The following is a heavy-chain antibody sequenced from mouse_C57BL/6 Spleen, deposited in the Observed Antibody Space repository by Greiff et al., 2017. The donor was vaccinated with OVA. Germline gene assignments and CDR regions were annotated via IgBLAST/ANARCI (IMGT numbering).Heavy chain of an antibody. CDR2: FYPGSGSI. D-gene: IGHD2-4*01. J-gene: IGHJ1*03. CDR3: ARHEEGELYYDYHWYFDV. Sequence: VQLQQSGAELVKPGASVKLSCKASGYTFTEYTIHWVKQRSGQGLEWIGWFYPGSGSIKYNEKFKDKAPLTADKSSSTDYMELSRLTAEDSAVYVCARHEEGELYYDYHWYFDVWGTGTTVTVSS. V-gene: IGHV1-62-2*01. CDR1: GYTFTEYT.